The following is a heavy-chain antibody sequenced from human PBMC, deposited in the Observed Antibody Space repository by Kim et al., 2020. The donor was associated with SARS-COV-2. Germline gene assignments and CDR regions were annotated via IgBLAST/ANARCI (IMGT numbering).Heavy chain of an antibody. J-gene: IGHJ5*02. V-gene: IGHV3-11*01. CDR3: ARDDKPHHWFDP. Sequence: GGSLRLSCAASGFTFSNYYMSWIRQAPGKGLEWVSYIGTSGNNIFYADSVKGRFTMSRDNGNNLLYLQMNSLRAEDTAVYFCARDDKPHHWFDPWVQGTLVTVSS. CDR1: GFTFSNYY. CDR2: IGTSGNNI.